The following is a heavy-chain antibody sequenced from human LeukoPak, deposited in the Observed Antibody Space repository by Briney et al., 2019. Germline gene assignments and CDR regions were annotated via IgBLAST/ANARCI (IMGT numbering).Heavy chain of an antibody. CDR3: ARASLYDNSAYYLDY. Sequence: GGTLRLSCAASGFTFSSYGMSWVRQAPGKGLEWVANIKQDGSGKYYVDSVKGRFTISRDNAKNSLYLQMNSLRAEDTALYYCARASLYDNSAYYLDYWGQGTLVTVSS. CDR2: IKQDGSGK. CDR1: GFTFSSYG. V-gene: IGHV3-7*03. D-gene: IGHD3-22*01. J-gene: IGHJ4*02.